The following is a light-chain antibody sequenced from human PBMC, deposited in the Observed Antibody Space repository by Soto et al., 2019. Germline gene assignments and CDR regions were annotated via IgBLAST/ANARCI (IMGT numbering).Light chain of an antibody. Sequence: EIVLTQSPGTLSLSPGEGATLSCRASQSVSSSYLAWYQQKPGQAPRLLIYGASSRTTGIPDRFSGSGSGTDFTLTISRLEPEDFAVYYCQYSGSSPLTFGGGTKVEIK. CDR1: QSVSSSY. CDR2: GAS. V-gene: IGKV3-20*01. J-gene: IGKJ4*01. CDR3: QYSGSSPLT.